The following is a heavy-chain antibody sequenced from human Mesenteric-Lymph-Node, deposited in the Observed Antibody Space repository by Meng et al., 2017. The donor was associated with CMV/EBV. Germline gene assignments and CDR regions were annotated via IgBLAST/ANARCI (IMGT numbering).Heavy chain of an antibody. Sequence: ASVKVSCKASGYTFTTYSISWVRQAPGQGLEWMGWIRGDNDNTNYAQNLQGRVTMTKDTSTNQAYMELKSLRSDDTAGYYCARLDDPRYCSGSSCYTWRASYFGMDVWGQGTTVTVSS. V-gene: IGHV1-18*01. D-gene: IGHD2-2*02. J-gene: IGHJ6*02. CDR1: GYTFTTYS. CDR2: IRGDNDNT. CDR3: ARLDDPRYCSGSSCYTWRASYFGMDV.